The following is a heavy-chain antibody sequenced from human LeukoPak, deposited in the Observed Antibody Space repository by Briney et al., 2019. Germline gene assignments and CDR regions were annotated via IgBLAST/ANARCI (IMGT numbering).Heavy chain of an antibody. CDR1: GGSIDSYH. D-gene: IGHD6-19*01. CDR3: ARVAQKLERIALAATSEWRANWYFDL. Sequence: SETLSLTCTVSGGSIDSYHWSWIRHPAGRGLEWIGRIYTSGSTNYNPSLKSRLTMSVDTSKNQFSLKLSSVTAADTAVYYCARVAQKLERIALAATSEWRANWYFDLWGRGTLVTVSS. V-gene: IGHV4-4*07. J-gene: IGHJ2*01. CDR2: IYTSGST.